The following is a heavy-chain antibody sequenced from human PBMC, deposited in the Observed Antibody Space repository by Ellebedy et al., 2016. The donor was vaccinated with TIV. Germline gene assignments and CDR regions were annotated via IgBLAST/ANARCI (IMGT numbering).Heavy chain of an antibody. J-gene: IGHJ4*02. CDR1: GVSVSSHG. Sequence: GGSLRLSCEASGVSVSSHGMHWVRQAPGKGLEWVSAISSGGGSTYYADSVKGRFTISRDNSKNTLYLQINSLRAEDTAVYYCAKGVGATWYRGFDYWGQGTLVTVSS. D-gene: IGHD1-26*01. V-gene: IGHV3-23*01. CDR3: AKGVGATWYRGFDY. CDR2: ISSGGGST.